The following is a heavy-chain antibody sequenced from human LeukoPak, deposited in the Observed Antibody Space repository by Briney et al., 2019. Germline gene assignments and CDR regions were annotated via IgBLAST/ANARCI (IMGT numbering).Heavy chain of an antibody. D-gene: IGHD2-8*01. V-gene: IGHV4-59*08. CDR3: ARFEYCTNGVCYQLDYFDY. Sequence: PSETLSLTCTVSGGTISSYYWSWIRQPPGKGLEWIGYIYYSGSTSYNPSLKSRVTISVDTSKNQFSLKLSSVTAADTAVYYCARFEYCTNGVCYQLDYFDYWGQGTLVTVSS. CDR1: GGTISSYY. CDR2: IYYSGST. J-gene: IGHJ4*02.